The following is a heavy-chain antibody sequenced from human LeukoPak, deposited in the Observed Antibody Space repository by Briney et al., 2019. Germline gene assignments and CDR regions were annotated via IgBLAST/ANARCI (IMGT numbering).Heavy chain of an antibody. CDR3: ARDSPGYSGYS. J-gene: IGHJ4*02. CDR1: GYTFTGYY. CDR2: INSNSGGT. D-gene: IGHD5-12*01. Sequence: ASVNVSCKASGYTFTGYYMHWLRQPPGRGLEGMGWINSNSGGTNYAQKFQGRVTMTRDTYISTAHMELSRLRSDDTAVYYCARDSPGYSGYSWGQGTLVTVSS. V-gene: IGHV1-2*02.